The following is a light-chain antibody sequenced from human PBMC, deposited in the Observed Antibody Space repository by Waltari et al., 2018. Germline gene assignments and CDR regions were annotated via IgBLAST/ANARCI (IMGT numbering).Light chain of an antibody. CDR1: ALAEKF. J-gene: IGLJ2*01. CDR3: YSTYNTGDESV. CDR2: EDT. Sequence: SYELTQPPSLSVSPGQTARINCPGDALAEKFTYWFQQKSGQAPTLLIYEDTKRPSGIPRRFSGASSRTVAPLTVIGALVEDKADYYCYSTYNTGDESVFGGGTKVNVL. V-gene: IGLV3-10*01.